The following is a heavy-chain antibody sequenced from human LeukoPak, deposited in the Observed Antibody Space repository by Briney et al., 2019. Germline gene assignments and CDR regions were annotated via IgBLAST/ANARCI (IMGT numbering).Heavy chain of an antibody. Sequence: GGSLRLSCAASGFTFSSYAMHWVRQAPGKGLEWVAVISYDGSNKYYADSVKGRFTISRDNSKNTLYLQMNSLRAEDTAVYYCARDEQQLRFEYWGQGTLVTVSS. J-gene: IGHJ4*02. CDR2: ISYDGSNK. CDR1: GFTFSSYA. CDR3: ARDEQQLRFEY. V-gene: IGHV3-30-3*01. D-gene: IGHD6-13*01.